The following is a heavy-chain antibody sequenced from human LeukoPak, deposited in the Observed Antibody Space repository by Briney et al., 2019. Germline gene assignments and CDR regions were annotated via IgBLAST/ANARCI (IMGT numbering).Heavy chain of an antibody. J-gene: IGHJ4*02. V-gene: IGHV3-23*01. Sequence: GGSLRLSCAASGFTFSSYAMSWVRQAPGKGLEWVSAISGSGGSTYYADSVKGRFTISRDNSKNTLYLQMNSLRAEDTAVYYCAKFPGHSSSWYIDYWGQGTLVTVSS. D-gene: IGHD6-13*01. CDR1: GFTFSSYA. CDR3: AKFPGHSSSWYIDY. CDR2: ISGSGGST.